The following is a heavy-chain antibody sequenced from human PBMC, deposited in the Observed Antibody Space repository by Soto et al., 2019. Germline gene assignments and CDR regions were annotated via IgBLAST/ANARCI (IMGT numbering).Heavy chain of an antibody. J-gene: IGHJ4*02. CDR1: GYTFISYY. V-gene: IGHV5-51*01. CDR2: IYPGDSDT. Sequence: GASVKVSCKASGYTFISYYMHWVRQMPGKGLEWMGIIYPGDSDTRYSPSFQGQVTISADKSISTAYPQWSSLKASDTAMYYCARQMPVYCSGGSCFDYWGQGTLVTVSS. D-gene: IGHD2-15*01. CDR3: ARQMPVYCSGGSCFDY.